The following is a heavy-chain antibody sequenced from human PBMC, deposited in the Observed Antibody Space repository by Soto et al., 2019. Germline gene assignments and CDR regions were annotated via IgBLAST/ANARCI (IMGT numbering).Heavy chain of an antibody. D-gene: IGHD3-22*01. CDR1: GFTFSNYP. Sequence: GGSLRLSCTASGFTFSNYPMTWVRQAPGLGLEWVSTISGSSDAIYYADSVKGRFTISRDNAKNTLYLQMNSLRAEDTAVYYCARDRVESGYPEYFQHWGQGTLVTVSS. CDR2: ISGSSDAI. V-gene: IGHV3-48*01. J-gene: IGHJ1*01. CDR3: ARDRVESGYPEYFQH.